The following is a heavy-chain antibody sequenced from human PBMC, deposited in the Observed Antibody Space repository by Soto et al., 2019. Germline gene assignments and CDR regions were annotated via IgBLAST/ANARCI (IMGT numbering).Heavy chain of an antibody. CDR3: ARDLPAGRGGVYFDY. J-gene: IGHJ4*02. CDR1: GFTFISYD. V-gene: IGHV3-23*01. Sequence: EVQLLESGGGLVQPGGSLRLSCAASGFTFISYDMSWVRQAPGKGLEWVSGVDGRGYSTYYGDSVKGRFTISRDNFKNTLYLQMNSLRAEDTAVYFCARDLPAGRGGVYFDYWGQGALVTVSS. D-gene: IGHD6-6*01. CDR2: VDGRGYST.